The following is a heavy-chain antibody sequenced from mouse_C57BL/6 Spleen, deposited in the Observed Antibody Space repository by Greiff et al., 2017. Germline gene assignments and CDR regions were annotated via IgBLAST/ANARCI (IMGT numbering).Heavy chain of an antibody. CDR2: ISDGGSYT. Sequence: EVMLVESGGGLVKPGGSLKLSCAASGFTFSSYAMSWVRQTPEKRLEWVATISDGGSYTYYPDNVKGRFTITRDNAKNNLYLQMSHLKSEDTAMYYCARGSTMITPRPFAYWGEGTLVTVSA. D-gene: IGHD2-4*01. CDR1: GFTFSSYA. J-gene: IGHJ3*01. V-gene: IGHV5-4*03. CDR3: ARGSTMITPRPFAY.